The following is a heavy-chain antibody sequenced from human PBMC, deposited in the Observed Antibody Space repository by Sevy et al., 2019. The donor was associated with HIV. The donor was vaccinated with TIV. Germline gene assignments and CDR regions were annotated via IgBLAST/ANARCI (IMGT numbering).Heavy chain of an antibody. D-gene: IGHD2-21*01. CDR3: AREVEESDGGNSTPFDY. J-gene: IGHJ4*02. Sequence: KQSQTLSLTCAISGDSVSSNSAAWNWIRQSPSRGLEWLGRTYYRSKWYNDYAVSVKSRITINPDTSKNQFSLQLNSVTPEDTAVYYCAREVEESDGGNSTPFDYWGQGTLVTVSS. CDR1: GDSVSSNSAA. CDR2: TYYRSKWYN. V-gene: IGHV6-1*01.